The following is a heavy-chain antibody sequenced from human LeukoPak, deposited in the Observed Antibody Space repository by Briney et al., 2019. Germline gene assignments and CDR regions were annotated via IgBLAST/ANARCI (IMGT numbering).Heavy chain of an antibody. CDR3: ATIDWALLA. D-gene: IGHD3-9*01. V-gene: IGHV3-7*01. Sequence: GGSLRLSCAVSGFTFSSYWMTWVRQAPGKGLEWVANIKQDGSDKYYVDSVKGRFTISRDNAKNSLYLQMNSLRVEDTAVYYCATIDWALLAWGQGTLVTVSS. CDR2: IKQDGSDK. CDR1: GFTFSSYW. J-gene: IGHJ4*02.